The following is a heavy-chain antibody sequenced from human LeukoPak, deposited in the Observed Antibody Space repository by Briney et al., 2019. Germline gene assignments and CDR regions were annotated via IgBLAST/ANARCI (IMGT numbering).Heavy chain of an antibody. CDR1: GYTFTGYH. CDR2: INPNSGGT. Sequence: ASVKVSCKASGYTFTGYHIHWVRQAPGQGPEWMAWINPNSGGTKYAQKFQGRVTMTRDTSISTAYMEMSRLTSVDTAVYYCVKGWDSSGYYAFDIWGQGTMVTVSS. CDR3: VKGWDSSGYYAFDI. V-gene: IGHV1-2*02. J-gene: IGHJ3*02. D-gene: IGHD3-22*01.